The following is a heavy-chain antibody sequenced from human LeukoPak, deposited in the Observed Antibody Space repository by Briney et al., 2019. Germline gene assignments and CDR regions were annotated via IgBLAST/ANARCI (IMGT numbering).Heavy chain of an antibody. CDR2: IYTSGST. J-gene: IGHJ3*02. CDR3: ARDQGYYDIFVNAFDI. D-gene: IGHD3-9*01. CDR1: GGSISSYY. Sequence: SETLSLTCAVSGGSISSYYWSWIRQPAGKGLEWIGRIYTSGSTNYNPSLKSRVTMSVDTSKNQFALKLSSVTAADTAVYYCARDQGYYDIFVNAFDIWGQGTMVTVSS. V-gene: IGHV4-4*07.